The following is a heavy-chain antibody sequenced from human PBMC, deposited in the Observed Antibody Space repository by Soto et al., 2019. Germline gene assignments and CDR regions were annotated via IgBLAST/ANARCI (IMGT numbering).Heavy chain of an antibody. CDR2: INHSGST. CDR1: GGSFSGYY. D-gene: IGHD6-13*01. V-gene: IGHV4-34*01. J-gene: IGHJ6*01. CDR3: ARLINSSPFQNGMDV. Sequence: SETLSLTCAVYGGSFSGYYWSWIRQPPGKGLEWIGEINHSGSTNYNPSLKSRVTISVDTSKNQFSLKLSSVTAADTAVYYCARLINSSPFQNGMDVWGQGTTVTVSS.